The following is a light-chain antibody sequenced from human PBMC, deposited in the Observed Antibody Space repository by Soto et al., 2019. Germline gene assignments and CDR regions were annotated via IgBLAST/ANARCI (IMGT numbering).Light chain of an antibody. CDR1: QDISNY. J-gene: IGKJ1*01. V-gene: IGKV1-33*01. CDR3: QQYANLPWT. CDR2: DTS. Sequence: DIQMTQSPSSLSASIGDRFTITCQASQDISNYLNWYQQKPGKAPKLLIYDTSNLETGVPSRFSGGGSGTSYVITISGLQPEDIATYYCQQYANLPWTFGRGTKVEVK.